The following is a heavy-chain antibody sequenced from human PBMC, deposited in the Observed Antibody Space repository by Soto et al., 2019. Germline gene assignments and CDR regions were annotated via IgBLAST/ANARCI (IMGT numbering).Heavy chain of an antibody. CDR3: ARGQRFSDWFDP. J-gene: IGHJ5*02. CDR1: GGAISGYY. CDR2: IYSSGNT. V-gene: IGHV4-4*07. Sequence: PSETLSLTCSVSGGAISGYYWTWIRQPAGKGLEWIGRIYSSGNTKYNPSLQSRVTMSLDTSNNQFSLRLTSVTAADTAVYYCARGQRFSDWFDPWGQGTLVTVSS. D-gene: IGHD3-3*01.